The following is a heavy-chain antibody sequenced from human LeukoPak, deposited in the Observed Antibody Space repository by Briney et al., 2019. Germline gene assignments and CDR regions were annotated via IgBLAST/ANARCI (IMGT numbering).Heavy chain of an antibody. Sequence: GRSLRLSCAASGFTFDDYAMHWVRQAPGKGLEWVSGISWNSGSIGYADSVKGGFTISRDNAKNSLYLQMNSLRAEDMALYYCAKDFYSSSWYYFDYWGQGTLVTVSS. D-gene: IGHD6-13*01. J-gene: IGHJ4*02. V-gene: IGHV3-9*03. CDR2: ISWNSGSI. CDR1: GFTFDDYA. CDR3: AKDFYSSSWYYFDY.